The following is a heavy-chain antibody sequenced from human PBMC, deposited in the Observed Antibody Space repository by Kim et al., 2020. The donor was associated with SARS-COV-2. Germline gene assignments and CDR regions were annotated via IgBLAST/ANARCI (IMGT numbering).Heavy chain of an antibody. CDR3: AREPVAATPYGMDV. D-gene: IGHD2-15*01. CDR1: VGSISSSSYY. CDR2: IYYSGST. J-gene: IGHJ6*02. V-gene: IGHV4-39*07. Sequence: SETLSLTCTVSVGSISSSSYYWGWIRQPPGKGLEWIGSIYYSGSTYYNPSLKSRVTISVDTSKNQFSLKLSSVTAADTAVYYCAREPVAATPYGMDVWGQGTTVTVSS.